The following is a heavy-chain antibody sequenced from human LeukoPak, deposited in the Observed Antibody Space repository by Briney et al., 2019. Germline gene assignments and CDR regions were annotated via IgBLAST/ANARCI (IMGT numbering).Heavy chain of an antibody. Sequence: SETLSLTCTVSGDSISSFYWSSIRQPAGKGLEWIGRIYTSGTTNYNPSLKSRVTMSLDTSKNQFSLRLSSVTATDSAVYYCARDSQYGSTNRRWFDPWGQGTLVTVSS. CDR2: IYTSGTT. V-gene: IGHV4-4*07. J-gene: IGHJ5*02. D-gene: IGHD6-13*01. CDR3: ARDSQYGSTNRRWFDP. CDR1: GDSISSFY.